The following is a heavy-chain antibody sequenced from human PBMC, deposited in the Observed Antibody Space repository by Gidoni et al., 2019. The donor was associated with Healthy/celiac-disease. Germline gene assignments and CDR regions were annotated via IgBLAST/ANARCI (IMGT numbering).Heavy chain of an antibody. Sequence: QVQLQESGPGLVKPSQTLSLTCTVSGGSLSSGGYYWGWIRQHPGNGLEWIGYIYYSGSTYYTPSLKSRVTISVDTSKNQFSLKLSSVTAADTAVYYCASTLDPQNSDFDYWGQGTLVTVSS. J-gene: IGHJ4*02. CDR3: ASTLDPQNSDFDY. CDR1: GGSLSSGGYY. D-gene: IGHD3-10*01. V-gene: IGHV4-31*03. CDR2: IYYSGST.